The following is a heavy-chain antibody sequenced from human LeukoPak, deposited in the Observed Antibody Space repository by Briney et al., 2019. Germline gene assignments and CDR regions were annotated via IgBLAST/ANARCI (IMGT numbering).Heavy chain of an antibody. CDR3: AKVTGGDMITYGGVDY. J-gene: IGHJ4*02. D-gene: IGHD3-16*01. V-gene: IGHV3-23*01. CDR1: GGSFSGYY. CDR2: ISGSGDIT. Sequence: PSEALSLTCAVYGGSFSGYYWSWIRQPPGKGLEWVSAISGSGDITYYADSVKGRFTISRDNSKNTLYLQMDSLRVEDTAVHYCAKVTGGDMITYGGVDYWGQGTLVTVSS.